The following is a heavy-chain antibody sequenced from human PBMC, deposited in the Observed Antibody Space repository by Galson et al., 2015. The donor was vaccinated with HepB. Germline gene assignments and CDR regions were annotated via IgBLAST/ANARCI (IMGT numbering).Heavy chain of an antibody. CDR1: GFTFSGYA. Sequence: SLRLSCAASGFTFSGYAIHWVRQASGKGPEWVGRISSKVNTYATSYVPSLKGRFTISRDDSKNLAYLHMMSLKTEDTSVYYCTRLGDFSGYSSRWGQGTLVTVSS. CDR3: TRLGDFSGYSSR. V-gene: IGHV3-73*01. D-gene: IGHD6-13*01. CDR2: ISSKVNTYAT. J-gene: IGHJ4*02.